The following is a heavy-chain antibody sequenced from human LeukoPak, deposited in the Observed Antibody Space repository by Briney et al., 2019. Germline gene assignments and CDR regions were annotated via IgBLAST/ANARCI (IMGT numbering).Heavy chain of an antibody. Sequence: SQTLSLTCAISGDSFSDNSAAWDWIRQSPSRGLEWLGRTYYRSKWHSYYAPSVKSRITINPDTSKNQFSLQLKSVTPEDTAVYYCARMVGLVSDFWGQGTLVTVSS. CDR1: GDSFSDNSAA. V-gene: IGHV6-1*01. CDR2: TYYRSKWHS. J-gene: IGHJ4*02. CDR3: ARMVGLVSDF. D-gene: IGHD3-10*01.